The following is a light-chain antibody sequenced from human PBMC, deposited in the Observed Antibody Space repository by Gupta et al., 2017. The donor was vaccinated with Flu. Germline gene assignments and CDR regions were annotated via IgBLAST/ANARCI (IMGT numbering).Light chain of an antibody. Sequence: VMTSSHFPPAVTPGEPATNSYRTSQSLLHTNGYNYLAWYLHKPGQSPQILIYLGSDRASGVPDRFSGSGSGTDFTLRISRVQAEDVAVYYCIQSLQTPYTFGQGTKLEIK. J-gene: IGKJ2*01. CDR3: IQSLQTPYT. V-gene: IGKV2-28*01. CDR1: QSLLHTNGYNY. CDR2: LGS.